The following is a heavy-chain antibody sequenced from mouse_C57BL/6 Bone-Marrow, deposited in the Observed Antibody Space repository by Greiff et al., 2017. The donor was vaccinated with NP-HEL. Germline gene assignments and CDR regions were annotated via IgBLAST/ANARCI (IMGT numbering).Heavy chain of an antibody. CDR3: ARLRRHWYFDV. D-gene: IGHD1-1*01. V-gene: IGHV1-59*01. Sequence: QVQLQQPGAELVRPGTSVKLSCKASGYTFTSYWMHWGKQRPGQGLEWIGVIDPSDSYTNYNQKFKGKATLTVDTSSSTAYMQLSSLTSEDSAVYYCARLRRHWYFDVWGTGTTVTVSS. J-gene: IGHJ1*03. CDR1: GYTFTSYW. CDR2: IDPSDSYT.